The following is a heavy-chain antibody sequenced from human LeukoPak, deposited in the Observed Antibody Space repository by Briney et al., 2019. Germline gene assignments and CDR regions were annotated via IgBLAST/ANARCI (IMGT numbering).Heavy chain of an antibody. CDR2: IYSGGST. D-gene: IGHD4-23*01. CDR1: GFTVSSNY. J-gene: IGHJ5*02. Sequence: GGSLGLSCAASGFTVSSNYMSWVRQAPGKGLEWVSVIYSGGSTYYADSVKGRFTISRDNSKNTLYLQMNSLRAEDTAVYYCARDAHDYGGNSVGFFDPWGQGTLVTVSS. V-gene: IGHV3-66*02. CDR3: ARDAHDYGGNSVGFFDP.